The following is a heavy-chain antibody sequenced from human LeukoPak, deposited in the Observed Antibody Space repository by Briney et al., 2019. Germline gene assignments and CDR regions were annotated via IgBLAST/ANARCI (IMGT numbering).Heavy chain of an antibody. V-gene: IGHV3-53*01. CDR3: AREPWFGATKLIDY. CDR2: IYSRGTT. J-gene: IGHJ4*02. CDR1: GFAVSNTY. D-gene: IGHD3-10*01. Sequence: GGSLRLSCAASGFAVSNTYMTWVRQAPGKGPEWISTIYSRGTTYYADSVKGRFTISRDTSTNTIYLQMIRLRTEDTALYYCAREPWFGATKLIDYWGQGTLVTVSS.